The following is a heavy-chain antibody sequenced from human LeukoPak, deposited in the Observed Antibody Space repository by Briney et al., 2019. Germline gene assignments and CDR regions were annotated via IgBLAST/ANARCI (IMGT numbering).Heavy chain of an antibody. CDR1: GFIFSSYA. CDR2: ISYDGGNK. J-gene: IGHJ4*02. V-gene: IGHV3-30-3*01. CDR3: ARDLAAMALYYFDY. D-gene: IGHD5-18*01. Sequence: GGSLRLSCAASGFIFSSYAMHWVRQAPGKGLEWVAVISYDGGNKYYADSVKGRFTISGDNSKNTLYLQMNSLRAEDTAVYYCARDLAAMALYYFDYWGQGTLVTVSS.